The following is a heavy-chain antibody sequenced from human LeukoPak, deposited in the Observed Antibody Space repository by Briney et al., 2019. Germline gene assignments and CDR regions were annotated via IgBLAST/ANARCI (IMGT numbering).Heavy chain of an antibody. J-gene: IGHJ3*02. CDR2: INHSEST. V-gene: IGHV4-34*01. CDR1: GGSFSGYY. CDR3: ARGLDDIWFGDRYPNDAFDI. D-gene: IGHD3-10*01. Sequence: SETLSLTCAVYGGSFSGYYWSWIRQPPGKGLEWIGEINHSESTNYNPSLKSRVTISVDTSKNQFSLKLSSVTAADTAAYYCARGLDDIWFGDRYPNDAFDIWGQGTMVTVSS.